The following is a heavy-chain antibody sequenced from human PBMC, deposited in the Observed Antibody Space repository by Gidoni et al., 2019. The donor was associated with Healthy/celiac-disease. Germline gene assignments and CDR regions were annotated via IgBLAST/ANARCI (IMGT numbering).Heavy chain of an antibody. J-gene: IGHJ4*02. CDR1: GSTFSSYS. CDR2: ISSSSSYI. D-gene: IGHD5-18*01. V-gene: IGHV3-21*01. Sequence: EVQLVESGGGLVKPGGSLRLSCAASGSTFSSYSMNWVRQAPGKGLEWVSSISSSSSYIYYADSVKGRFTISRDNAKNSLYLQMNSLRAEDTAVYYCASDNIQLWSQNFDYWGQGTLVTVSS. CDR3: ASDNIQLWSQNFDY.